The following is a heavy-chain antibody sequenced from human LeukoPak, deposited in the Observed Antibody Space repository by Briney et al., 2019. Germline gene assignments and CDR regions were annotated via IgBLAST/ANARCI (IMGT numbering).Heavy chain of an antibody. CDR1: GGSISSYY. V-gene: IGHV4-4*07. CDR2: IYTSGST. J-gene: IGHJ4*02. D-gene: IGHD5-12*01. Sequence: SETLSLTCTVSGGSISSYYWSWIRQPAGKGLEWIGRIYTSGSTNYNPSLKSRVTMSVDTSKNQFSLTLTSVTAADTAFYYCARGGIRGYSAFDNLDFWGLGTHVTVSS. CDR3: ARGGIRGYSAFDNLDF.